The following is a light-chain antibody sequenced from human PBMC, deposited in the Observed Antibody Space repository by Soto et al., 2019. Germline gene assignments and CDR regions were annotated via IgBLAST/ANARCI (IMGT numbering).Light chain of an antibody. Sequence: QSDLTQPASVSASPGQSITISCTGASSDVVGYNYVSWYQQYPGRAPTLILYEVSHRPSGVSHRFSGSKSGNTASLTISGVQAEDEAHYHCVSYTSSSTLEVFGGGTKLTVL. CDR2: EVS. J-gene: IGLJ3*02. CDR1: SSDVVGYNY. V-gene: IGLV2-14*01. CDR3: VSYTSSSTLEV.